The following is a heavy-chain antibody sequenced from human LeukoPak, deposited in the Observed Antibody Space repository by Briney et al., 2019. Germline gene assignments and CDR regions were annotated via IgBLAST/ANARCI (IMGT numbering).Heavy chain of an antibody. CDR3: ARAPPGYCSSTSCSYYFDY. CDR2: ISAYNGNT. D-gene: IGHD2-2*01. V-gene: IGHV1-18*01. CDR1: GYTFTSYG. Sequence: ASVKVSCKASGYTFTSYGISWVRQAPGQGLEWMGWISAYNGNTNYAQKLQGRVTMTTDTPTSTAYMELRSLRSDDTAVYYCARAPPGYCSSTSCSYYFDYWGQGTLVTVSS. J-gene: IGHJ4*02.